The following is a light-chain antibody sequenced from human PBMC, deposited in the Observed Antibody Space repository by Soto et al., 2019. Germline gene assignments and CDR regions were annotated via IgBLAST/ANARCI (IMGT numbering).Light chain of an antibody. CDR2: YDS. CDR1: DIGSKS. J-gene: IGLJ2*01. Sequence: SYELTQPPSGSVAPGKTARITCGGNDIGSKSVHWYQQKPGQAPVLVIYYDSDPHSGIPERFSGSNPGNTATLTSSRVEAGDEADYYCQVWDSSSDHPVFGGGTQLTVL. V-gene: IGLV3-21*04. CDR3: QVWDSSSDHPV.